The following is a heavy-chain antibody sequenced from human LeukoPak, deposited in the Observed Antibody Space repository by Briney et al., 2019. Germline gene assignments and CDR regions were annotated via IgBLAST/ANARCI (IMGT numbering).Heavy chain of an antibody. Sequence: TSETLSLTCTVSGGSISSSSYYWGWIRQPPGKGLEWIGSIYYSGSTYYNPSLKSRVTISVDTSKNQFSLKLSSVTAADTAVYYCARHQIDTVTVDYWGQGTLVTVSS. CDR3: ARHQIDTVTVDY. CDR2: IYYSGST. J-gene: IGHJ4*02. D-gene: IGHD4-17*01. CDR1: GGSISSSSYY. V-gene: IGHV4-39*01.